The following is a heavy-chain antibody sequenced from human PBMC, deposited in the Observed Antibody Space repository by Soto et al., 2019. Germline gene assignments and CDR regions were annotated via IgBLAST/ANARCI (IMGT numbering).Heavy chain of an antibody. Sequence: EVQLVESGGGLVQPGGSLRLSCAASGFTFSSYSMNWVRQAPGKGLEWVSYISSSSSTIYYADSVKGRFTISRDNAKNSLYLQINSLRAEDTAVYDCARVSVTTLGDPFDYWGQGTLVTVSS. D-gene: IGHD3-16*01. CDR1: GFTFSSYS. CDR2: ISSSSSTI. V-gene: IGHV3-48*01. CDR3: ARVSVTTLGDPFDY. J-gene: IGHJ4*02.